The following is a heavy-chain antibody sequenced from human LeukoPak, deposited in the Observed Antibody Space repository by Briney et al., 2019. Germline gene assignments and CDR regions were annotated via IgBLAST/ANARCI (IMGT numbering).Heavy chain of an antibody. D-gene: IGHD3-3*01. Sequence: PSETLSLTCTVSGGAISSYYWSWIRQPPGKGLEWIAYIYYSGSTDYNPSLKSRVTISVDTSKNQFPLKLSSVTAADTAVYYCASRSSIWSGYQDTLYYFDSWGQGTLVTVSS. CDR3: ASRSSIWSGYQDTLYYFDS. CDR2: IYYSGST. V-gene: IGHV4-59*01. CDR1: GGAISSYY. J-gene: IGHJ4*02.